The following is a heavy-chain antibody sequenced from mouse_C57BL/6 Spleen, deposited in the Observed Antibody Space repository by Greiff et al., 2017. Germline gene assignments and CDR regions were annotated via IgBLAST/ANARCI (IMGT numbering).Heavy chain of an antibody. CDR2: IYPSDSET. J-gene: IGHJ4*01. CDR1: GYTFTSYW. Sequence: VQLQQPGAELVRPGSSVKLSCKASGYTFTSYWMDWVKQRPGQGLEWIGNIYPSDSETHYNQKFKDKATLTVDKSSSTAYMQLSSLTSEDSAVYSGARGWDGAMDYWGQGTSVTVSS. CDR3: ARGWDGAMDY. V-gene: IGHV1-61*01. D-gene: IGHD2-3*01.